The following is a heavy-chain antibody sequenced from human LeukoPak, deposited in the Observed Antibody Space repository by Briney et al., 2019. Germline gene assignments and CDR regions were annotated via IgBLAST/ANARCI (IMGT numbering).Heavy chain of an antibody. CDR2: IKSDGRT. J-gene: IGHJ1*01. CDR1: GFTLSSYW. D-gene: IGHD3-22*01. V-gene: IGHV3-74*01. CDR3: ARAPSEIGGYYPEYFRH. Sequence: PGGALRLSCAASGFTLSSYWMHWVRHAPGKGLVWVSSIKSDGRTNYADSVKGRFTISRDNAKNTVSLQMNSLRAEDTGVYYCARAPSEIGGYYPEYFRHWGQGTLVIVSS.